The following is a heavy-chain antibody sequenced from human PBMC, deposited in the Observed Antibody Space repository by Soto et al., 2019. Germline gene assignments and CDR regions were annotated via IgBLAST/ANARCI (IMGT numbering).Heavy chain of an antibody. Sequence: EVQVVESGGGLVQPGGSLRLSCAASGFTFSSYWMSWVRQAPGKGLEWVANIKEDGSEKNYVDSVKGQFTISRDNAKNSLYLQMNSLRAEDTAVYYCARERYYYGSGDYWGQGTLVTVPS. V-gene: IGHV3-7*01. CDR2: IKEDGSEK. CDR3: ARERYYYGSGDY. CDR1: GFTFSSYW. D-gene: IGHD3-10*01. J-gene: IGHJ4*02.